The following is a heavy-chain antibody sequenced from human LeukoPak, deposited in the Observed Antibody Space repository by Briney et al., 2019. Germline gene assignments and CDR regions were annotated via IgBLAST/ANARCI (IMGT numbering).Heavy chain of an antibody. CDR2: IFYSGST. CDR1: GGSISSYY. Sequence: SETLSLTCTVSGGSISSYYWSWIRQPPGKGLEYIGFIFYSGSTSYSPSLKSRVTISVDTSKNQFSLKLSSVTAADTAVYYCARFRPEGAVGWFDPWGQGTLVTVSS. V-gene: IGHV4-59*01. D-gene: IGHD2-15*01. J-gene: IGHJ5*02. CDR3: ARFRPEGAVGWFDP.